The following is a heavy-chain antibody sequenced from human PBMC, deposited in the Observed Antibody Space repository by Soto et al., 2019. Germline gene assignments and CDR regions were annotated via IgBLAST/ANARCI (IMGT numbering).Heavy chain of an antibody. D-gene: IGHD5-18*01. CDR3: ARLHSHGTYGMDV. Sequence: QMHLVQSGAEVKKPGSSVKVSCKASGGSFTYTLSWVRQAPGQGLEWMGGIIPIFGTTNYAQKFQDRVTITEDESTKTAYMELNTLTSEDTAVYYCARLHSHGTYGMDVWGQGTTVTVSS. CDR1: GGSFTYT. J-gene: IGHJ6*02. V-gene: IGHV1-69*01. CDR2: IIPIFGTT.